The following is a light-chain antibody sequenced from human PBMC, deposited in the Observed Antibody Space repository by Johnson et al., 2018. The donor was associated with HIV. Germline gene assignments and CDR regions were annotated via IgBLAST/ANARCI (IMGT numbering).Light chain of an antibody. CDR2: ESN. V-gene: IGLV1-51*02. Sequence: QFVLTQPPSVSAAPGQWVTISCSGSSFNIGINFVSWYQQVPGTAPKLLICESNKRPSGIPDRFSGSKSGTSATLGITGLQTGDEAAYYCGTWDSSLSAYVFGTGTKVTVL. CDR3: GTWDSSLSAYV. J-gene: IGLJ1*01. CDR1: SFNIGINF.